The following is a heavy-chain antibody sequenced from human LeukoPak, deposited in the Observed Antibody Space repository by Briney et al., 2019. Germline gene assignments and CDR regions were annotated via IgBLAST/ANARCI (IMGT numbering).Heavy chain of an antibody. CDR3: AKGNHQDYYYCMDV. CDR1: GVTFNTYG. Sequence: GGSLRLSCAAPGVTFNTYGMHWVRQAPGKGLEWVAFIRYDGSNKYYADSVKGRFTISRDNSKNTLYLQMNSLRAEDTSVYYCAKGNHQDYYYCMDVWGKGTTVTVSS. D-gene: IGHD1-14*01. CDR2: IRYDGSNK. J-gene: IGHJ6*04. V-gene: IGHV3-30*02.